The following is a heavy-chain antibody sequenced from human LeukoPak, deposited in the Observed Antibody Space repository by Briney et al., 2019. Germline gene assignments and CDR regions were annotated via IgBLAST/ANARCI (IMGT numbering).Heavy chain of an antibody. Sequence: EASVKVSCKASGYTFTSYGISWVRQAPGQGLEWMGWISAYNGNTNYAQKLQGRVTMTTDTSTSTAYMELRSLRSDDMAVYYCARVDIVVVPAANWFDPWGQGTLVTVPS. CDR1: GYTFTSYG. D-gene: IGHD2-2*03. V-gene: IGHV1-18*03. J-gene: IGHJ5*02. CDR2: ISAYNGNT. CDR3: ARVDIVVVPAANWFDP.